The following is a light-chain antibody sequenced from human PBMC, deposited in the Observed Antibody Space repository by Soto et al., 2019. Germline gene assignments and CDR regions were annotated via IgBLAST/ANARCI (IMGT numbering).Light chain of an antibody. CDR2: GAS. CDR3: QQYSDSPP. V-gene: IGKV3-20*01. Sequence: EIVLTQSPGTLSLSPGERATLSCRASQSVRSRYLAWYQQKPGQAPRLLIYGASSRATGIPDRFSGSGSGTDFTLTTSRLEPEDFAVYYCQQYSDSPPFGPGTKVDIK. J-gene: IGKJ3*01. CDR1: QSVRSRY.